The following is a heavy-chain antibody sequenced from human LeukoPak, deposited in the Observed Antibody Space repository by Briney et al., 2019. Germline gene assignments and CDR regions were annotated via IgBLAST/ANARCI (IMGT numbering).Heavy chain of an antibody. J-gene: IGHJ4*02. CDR2: ISFDERNR. CDR1: GFTFSNAW. Sequence: PGGSLRLSCAASGFTFSNAWMSWVRQAPGKGLEWVAVISFDERNRYYTDSVKGRFTISRDNSKNTMYLQMNSLRTEDTAVYYCARPHSDYGGIDYWGQGTLVTVSS. CDR3: ARPHSDYGGIDY. V-gene: IGHV3-30*03. D-gene: IGHD4-17*01.